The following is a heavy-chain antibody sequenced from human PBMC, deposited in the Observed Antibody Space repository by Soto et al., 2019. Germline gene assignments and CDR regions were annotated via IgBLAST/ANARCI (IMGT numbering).Heavy chain of an antibody. J-gene: IGHJ4*02. CDR2: VFDTGAT. CDR1: NGYIYSYY. V-gene: IGHV4-59*01. CDR3: ARGTNYHFDY. D-gene: IGHD1-7*01. Sequence: PSETLSLTCIVSNGYIYSYYWTWIRQPPGRGLEWIGYVFDTGATNYNPSLKGRVTISIDTSKKNFSLKLSSVTAADTAMYYCARGTNYHFDYWGQGTLVTVSS.